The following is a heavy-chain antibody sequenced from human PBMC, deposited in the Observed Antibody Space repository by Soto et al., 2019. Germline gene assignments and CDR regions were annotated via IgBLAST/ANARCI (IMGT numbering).Heavy chain of an antibody. D-gene: IGHD1-1*01. Sequence: ESGGDLLQPGGALRLSCAGFGFSLDDYTMHWVRQAPGKGLEWVSGITWNSDKRAYAASVRGRFTVSKDSAKNSLYLEMNTLRIEDTALYYCAQGVRRTWNEMAVWGQGPAVIVSS. V-gene: IGHV3-9*01. CDR2: ITWNSDKR. J-gene: IGHJ6*02. CDR3: AQGVRRTWNEMAV. CDR1: GFSLDDYT.